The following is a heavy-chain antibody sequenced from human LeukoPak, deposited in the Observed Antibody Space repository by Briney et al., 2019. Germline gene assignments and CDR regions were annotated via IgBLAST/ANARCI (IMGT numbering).Heavy chain of an antibody. CDR3: ARGGQNYYYYYMDV. Sequence: GESLKISCTASGYSFTAYWIAWVRQMPGKTPEWMGSIYPGDSDTKYSPSFQGQVTISADNSITPAYLQWNSMKASDTAMYYCARGGQNYYYYYMDVRGKGTTVTVTS. CDR2: IYPGDSDT. J-gene: IGHJ6*03. V-gene: IGHV5-51*01. D-gene: IGHD2-15*01. CDR1: GYSFTAYW.